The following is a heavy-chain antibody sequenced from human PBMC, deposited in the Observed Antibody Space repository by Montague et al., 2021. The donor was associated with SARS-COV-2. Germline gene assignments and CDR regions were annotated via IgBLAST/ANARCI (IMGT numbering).Heavy chain of an antibody. CDR3: ARDLHYDILTGYWDY. CDR1: GFTFSSYS. V-gene: IGHV3-21*01. D-gene: IGHD3-9*01. Sequence: SLRLSCAASGFTFSSYSMNWVRQAPGKGLEWVSSISSSSSYIYYADSVKGRFTISRDNAKNSLYLQMNSLRAEDTAAYYCARDLHYDILTGYWDYWGQGTLVTVSS. J-gene: IGHJ4*02. CDR2: ISSSSSYI.